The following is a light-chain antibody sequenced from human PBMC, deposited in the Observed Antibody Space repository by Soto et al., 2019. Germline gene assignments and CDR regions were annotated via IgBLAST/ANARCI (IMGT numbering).Light chain of an antibody. CDR1: QDISNY. Sequence: DIQMTQSPSSLSASVGERVTITCWASQDISNYLNWYQQKPGKAPKLLIHDVSNLETGVPSRFSGGRSGTDFTFTISSLQPEDFAPHYCQQYDNVPLTFGGGTKVEIK. CDR2: DVS. J-gene: IGKJ4*01. V-gene: IGKV1-33*01. CDR3: QQYDNVPLT.